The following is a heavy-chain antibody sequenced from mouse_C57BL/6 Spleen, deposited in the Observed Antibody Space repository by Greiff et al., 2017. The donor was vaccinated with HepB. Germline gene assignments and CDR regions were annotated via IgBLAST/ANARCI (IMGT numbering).Heavy chain of an antibody. Sequence: DVQLVESGPALVKPSKSVSLTCTVTGYSITNCNHWWNWLRQVSGSKLEWIGYTSSSGRTDSNPSLNSRISITRDPSKNQLLLQLNCVTTEDIATYYGARGQYLDYWGQGTTLTVSS. V-gene: IGHV3-4*01. J-gene: IGHJ2*01. CDR3: ARGQYLDY. CDR2: TSSSGRT. D-gene: IGHD3-2*01. CDR1: GYSITNCNHW.